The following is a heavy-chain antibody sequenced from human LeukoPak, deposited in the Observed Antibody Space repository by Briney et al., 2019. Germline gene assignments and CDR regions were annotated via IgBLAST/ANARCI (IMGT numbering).Heavy chain of an antibody. CDR3: AKITYYYDSSGYSVRETDAFDI. Sequence: GGSLRLSCAASGFTFSSYNMNWVRQAPGKGLEWVSGISWNSGSIGYADSVKGRFTISRDNAKNSLYLQMNSLRAEDTALYYCAKITYYYDSSGYSVRETDAFDIWGQGTMVTVSS. J-gene: IGHJ3*02. CDR1: GFTFSSYN. CDR2: ISWNSGSI. D-gene: IGHD3-22*01. V-gene: IGHV3-9*01.